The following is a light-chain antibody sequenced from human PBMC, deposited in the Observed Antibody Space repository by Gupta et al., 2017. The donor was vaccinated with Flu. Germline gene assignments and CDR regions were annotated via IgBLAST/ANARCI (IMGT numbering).Light chain of an antibody. Sequence: QSALTQPASVSGSPGQSITISCTGTSSDVGGYNYVSWYQQHPGKVPKLMIYEVSKRPSGVSDRFSASKSGNTDSLTISGLQAEDEADYYCSSFTTSSTLVFGGGTKVFVL. J-gene: IGLJ3*02. CDR1: SSDVGGYNY. V-gene: IGLV2-14*03. CDR2: EVS. CDR3: SSFTTSSTLV.